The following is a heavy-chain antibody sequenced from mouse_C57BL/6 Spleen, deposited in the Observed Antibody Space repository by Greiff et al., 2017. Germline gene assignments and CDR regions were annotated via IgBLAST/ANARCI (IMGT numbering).Heavy chain of an antibody. D-gene: IGHD1-1*01. V-gene: IGHV1-54*01. CDR3: ARRDYGSSPFAY. CDR2: INPGRGGT. J-gene: IGHJ3*01. CDR1: GYAFTNYL. Sequence: VKLMESGAELVRPGTSVKVSCKASGYAFTNYLIEWVKQRPGQGLEWIGVINPGRGGTNYNEKFKGKATLTADKSSGTAYMQLSSLTSEDSAVYFCARRDYGSSPFAYWGQGTLVTVSA.